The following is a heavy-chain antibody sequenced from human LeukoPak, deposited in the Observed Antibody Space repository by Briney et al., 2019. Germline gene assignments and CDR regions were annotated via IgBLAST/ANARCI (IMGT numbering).Heavy chain of an antibody. J-gene: IGHJ4*02. D-gene: IGHD3-22*01. CDR3: AKDRPNYYDSSGHYYRRDGDY. V-gene: IGHV3-23*01. CDR2: ISGSGGST. CDR1: GFTFSSYA. Sequence: GGSLRLSCAASGFTFSSYAMSWVRQAPGKGLEWVSAISGSGGSTYYAGSVKGRFTISRDNSKNTLYLQMNSLRAEDTAIYYCAKDRPNYYDSSGHYYRRDGDYWGQGTLVTVSS.